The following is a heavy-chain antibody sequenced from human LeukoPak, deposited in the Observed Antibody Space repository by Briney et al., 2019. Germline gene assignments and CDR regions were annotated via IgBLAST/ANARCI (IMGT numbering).Heavy chain of an antibody. V-gene: IGHV4-59*01. Sequence: SETLSLTCTVSGGSISSYYWSWIRQPPGKGLEWIGYIYYSGSTNYNPSLKSRVTISVDTSKNQFSLKLSSVTAADTAVYYCARGSIQLWAQYYCYYMDVWGKGTTVTVSS. J-gene: IGHJ6*03. CDR2: IYYSGST. D-gene: IGHD5-18*01. CDR1: GGSISSYY. CDR3: ARGSIQLWAQYYCYYMDV.